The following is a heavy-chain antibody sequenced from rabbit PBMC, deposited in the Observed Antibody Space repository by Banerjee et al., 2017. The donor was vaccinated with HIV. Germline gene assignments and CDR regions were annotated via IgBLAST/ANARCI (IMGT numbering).Heavy chain of an antibody. CDR3: ARDRSVGDGVISFKL. CDR2: IYAGDGRT. J-gene: IGHJ4*01. D-gene: IGHD2-1*01. Sequence: QEQLEESGGDLVKPGGTLTLTCTASGFSFSNNYYMCWVRQAPGKGPEWIACIYAGDGRTDYTNWVNGRFTISRSTSLNTVDLKMTSLTAADTATYFCARDRSVGDGVISFKLWGQGTLVTVS. CDR1: GFSFSNNYY. V-gene: IGHV1S43*01.